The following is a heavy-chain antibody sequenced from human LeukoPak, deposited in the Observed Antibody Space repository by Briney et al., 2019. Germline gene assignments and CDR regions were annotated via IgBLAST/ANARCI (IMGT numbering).Heavy chain of an antibody. CDR1: GYTFTSYG. J-gene: IGHJ4*02. CDR2: ISAYNGNT. D-gene: IGHD2-2*01. V-gene: IGHV1-18*01. Sequence: ASVTVSFKSSGYTFTSYGISWVRQAPGQGLEWMGWISAYNGNTNYSQKLQGRVTMTRNTSISTAYMELSSLRSEDTAVYYCARGVARADRSGYCSSTSCPRPYYFDYWGQGTLVTVSS. CDR3: ARGVARADRSGYCSSTSCPRPYYFDY.